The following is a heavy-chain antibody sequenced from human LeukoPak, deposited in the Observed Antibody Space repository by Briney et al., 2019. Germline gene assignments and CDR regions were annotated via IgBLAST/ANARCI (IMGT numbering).Heavy chain of an antibody. CDR1: GFTFSNAW. CDR3: TTKFYGSGPFDY. J-gene: IGHJ4*02. D-gene: IGHD3-10*01. Sequence: KVGESLLHSFAASGFTFSNAWMSWVRQAPGKGLEWVGRINSKTDGGTTDYAAPVKGRCTISRDDSKNTLYLQMNSLKTEDTAVYYCTTKFYGSGPFDYWGQGTLVTVPS. CDR2: INSKTDGGTT. V-gene: IGHV3-15*01.